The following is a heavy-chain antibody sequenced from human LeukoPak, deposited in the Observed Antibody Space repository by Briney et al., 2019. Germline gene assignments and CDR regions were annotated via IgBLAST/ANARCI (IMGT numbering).Heavy chain of an antibody. D-gene: IGHD2-2*01. CDR2: ISSSSSYI. CDR1: GFTVNTNC. J-gene: IGHJ4*02. Sequence: GGSLRLSCAVSGFTVNTNCMNWVRQAPGKGLEWVSSISSSSSYIYYADSVKGRFTISRDNAKNSLYLQMNSLRAEDTAVYYCARGTCSSTSCSLFDYWGQGTLVTVSS. V-gene: IGHV3-21*01. CDR3: ARGTCSSTSCSLFDY.